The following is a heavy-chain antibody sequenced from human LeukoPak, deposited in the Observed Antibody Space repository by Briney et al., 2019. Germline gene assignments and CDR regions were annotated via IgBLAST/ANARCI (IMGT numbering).Heavy chain of an antibody. V-gene: IGHV3-21*01. J-gene: IGHJ6*03. D-gene: IGHD4-11*01. Sequence: PGGSPRLSCAASGFTFSSYSMNWVRQAPGKGLEWVSSISSSSSYIYYADSVKGRFTISRDNAKNSLYLQMNSLRAEDTAVYYCARDGSVTRPYYYYYMDVWGKGTTVTVSS. CDR1: GFTFSSYS. CDR3: ARDGSVTRPYYYYYMDV. CDR2: ISSSSSYI.